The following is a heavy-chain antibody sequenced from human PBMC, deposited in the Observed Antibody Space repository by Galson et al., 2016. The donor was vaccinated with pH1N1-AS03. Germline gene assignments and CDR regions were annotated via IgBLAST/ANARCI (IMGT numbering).Heavy chain of an antibody. CDR3: GKDRNDDILTGYPFYGVDV. V-gene: IGHV3-7*01. J-gene: IGHJ6*02. CDR1: GFIFNSYW. D-gene: IGHD3-9*01. Sequence: SLRLSCAASGFIFNSYWMAWVRQAPGKGLEWVANIKQEGSEKNYVDSVKGRLTISRDNSKNTVHLRMNSVSADDTALYYCGKDRNDDILTGYPFYGVDVWGQGTTVTVSS. CDR2: IKQEGSEK.